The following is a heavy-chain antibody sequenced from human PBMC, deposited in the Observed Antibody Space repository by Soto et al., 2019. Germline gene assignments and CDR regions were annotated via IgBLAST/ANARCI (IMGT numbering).Heavy chain of an antibody. CDR2: SRNKANSYSP. J-gene: IGHJ4*02. CDR3: ARDTGGSYDY. V-gene: IGHV3-72*01. D-gene: IGHD3-16*01. CDR1: GFSFSDYY. Sequence: EVKLVESGGGLVQPGGSLRLSCAASGFSFSDYYMDWVRQVPGKGLEWVGRSRNKANSYSPEYAPSVKDRFSISRDNSKDSMYLQMNSLKTEDTAVYYCARDTGGSYDYWGQGALVTVSS.